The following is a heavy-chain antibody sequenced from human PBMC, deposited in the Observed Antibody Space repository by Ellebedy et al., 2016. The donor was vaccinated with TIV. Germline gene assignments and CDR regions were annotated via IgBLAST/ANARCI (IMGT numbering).Heavy chain of an antibody. CDR1: GYSFTGYW. D-gene: IGHD2-2*01. Sequence: GGSLRLSCKGSGYSFTGYWIGWVRQMPGKGLEWMGIINPSDSDTRFSPSFQGQVTMSVDTSINTAYLYWTTLKASDSAMYYCARVGVVPAAMSNWFDPWGQGTLVTVSS. V-gene: IGHV5-51*01. CDR2: INPSDSDT. CDR3: ARVGVVPAAMSNWFDP. J-gene: IGHJ5*02.